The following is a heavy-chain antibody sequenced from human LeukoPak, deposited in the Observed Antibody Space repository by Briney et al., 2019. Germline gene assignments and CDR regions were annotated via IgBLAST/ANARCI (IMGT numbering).Heavy chain of an antibody. CDR3: ARDGDDAFDI. J-gene: IGHJ3*02. CDR1: GFTFSSYW. CDR2: IKEDGTEQ. Sequence: GGSLRLSCAASGFTFSSYWMNWVRQTPGKGLEWVANIKEDGTEQFYVDSVRGRFTISRENAKNSLYLQMNSLRAGDTAVYYCARDGDDAFDIWGQGTMVTVSS. D-gene: IGHD3-3*01. V-gene: IGHV3-7*01.